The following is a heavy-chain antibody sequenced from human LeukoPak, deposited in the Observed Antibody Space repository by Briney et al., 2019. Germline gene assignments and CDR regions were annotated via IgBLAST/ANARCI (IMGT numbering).Heavy chain of an antibody. D-gene: IGHD3-10*01. V-gene: IGHV3-30*18. CDR3: AKDRNRGVTTYYFDY. J-gene: IGHJ4*02. Sequence: GGSLRLSCAASGFTFSSYGMHWVRQAPGKGLEWVAVISYDGSNKYYADSVKGRFTISRDNSKNTLYLQMNSLRAEDTAVYYCAKDRNRGVTTYYFDYWGQGTLVTVSS. CDR1: GFTFSSYG. CDR2: ISYDGSNK.